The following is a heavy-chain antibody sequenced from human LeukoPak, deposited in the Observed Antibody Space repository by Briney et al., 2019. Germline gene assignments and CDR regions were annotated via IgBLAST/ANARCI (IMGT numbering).Heavy chain of an antibody. CDR2: INHSGST. J-gene: IGHJ5*01. CDR3: ARVAYYDFWSGYYSEWNWFDP. V-gene: IGHV4-34*01. Sequence: SETLSLTCAVYGGSFSGYYWSWIRQPPGKGLEWIGEINHSGSTNYNPSLKSRVTISVDTSKNQFSLKLSSVTAADTAVYYCARVAYYDFWSGYYSEWNWFDPWGQGTLVTVSS. D-gene: IGHD3-3*01. CDR1: GGSFSGYY.